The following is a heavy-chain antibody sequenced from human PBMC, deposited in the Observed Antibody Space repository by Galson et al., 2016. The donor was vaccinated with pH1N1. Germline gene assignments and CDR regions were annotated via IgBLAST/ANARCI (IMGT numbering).Heavy chain of an antibody. CDR3: ARSYSASSVGPRAFDV. Sequence: LSLTCAVSGYSISSGYHWGWIRQPPGKGLEWIGSISHSGSTYYNPSLKSRVTISVETSKNQFSLKLTSVTAADTAIYYCARSYSASSVGPRAFDVWGQGTMVTVSS. J-gene: IGHJ3*01. V-gene: IGHV4-38-2*01. CDR1: GYSISSGYH. CDR2: ISHSGST. D-gene: IGHD6-13*01.